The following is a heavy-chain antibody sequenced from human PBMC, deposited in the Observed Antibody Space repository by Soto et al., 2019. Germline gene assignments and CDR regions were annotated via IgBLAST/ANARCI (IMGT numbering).Heavy chain of an antibody. CDR1: GFTFNNFA. J-gene: IGHJ4*02. CDR3: AKVAPYGRAVAGPFDY. CDR2: INGAGGAT. Sequence: GGSLRLSCAASGFTFNNFAINWVRQAPGKGLEWVSAINGAGGATEYGDSVRGRFAISRDNSKSTLYLQMNSLSPADTAVYYCAKVAPYGRAVAGPFDYWGQGALVTVSS. V-gene: IGHV3-23*01. D-gene: IGHD6-19*01.